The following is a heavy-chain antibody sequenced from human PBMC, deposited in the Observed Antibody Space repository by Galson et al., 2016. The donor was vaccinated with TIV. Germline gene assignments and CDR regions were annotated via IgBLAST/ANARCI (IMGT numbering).Heavy chain of an antibody. CDR1: GFTFDDYA. D-gene: IGHD3-16*01. V-gene: IGHV3-43*02. CDR2: ISWDGGNR. J-gene: IGHJ6*03. CDR3: AKDIGGGNYYYYYMDV. Sequence: SLRLSCAASGFTFDDYAMHWVRQAPGKSLEWVSLISWDGGNRFYADSVKGRFNISRGNSKNSLYVQMNSLRTEDTALYYCAKDIGGGNYYYYYMDVWGTGTTVTVSS.